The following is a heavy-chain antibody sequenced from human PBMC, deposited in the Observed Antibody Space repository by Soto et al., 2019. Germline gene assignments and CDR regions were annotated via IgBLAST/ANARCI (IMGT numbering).Heavy chain of an antibody. CDR2: IIPILGIA. Sequence: SVKVSCKASGGTFSSYTISWVRQAPGQGLEWMGRIIPILGIANYAQKFQGRVTITADKSTSTAYMELSSLRSEDTAVYYCASGGWFGELLGYYYYGMDVWGQGTTVTVSS. V-gene: IGHV1-69*02. CDR1: GGTFSSYT. CDR3: ASGGWFGELLGYYYYGMDV. J-gene: IGHJ6*02. D-gene: IGHD3-10*01.